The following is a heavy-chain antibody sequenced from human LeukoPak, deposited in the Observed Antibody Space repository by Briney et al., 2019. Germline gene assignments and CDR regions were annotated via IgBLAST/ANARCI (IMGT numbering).Heavy chain of an antibody. V-gene: IGHV3-23*01. D-gene: IGHD3-22*01. Sequence: GGSLRLSCAASGFTFSSYAMTWVRQAPGKGLECVSSISGSAGSTYYADSVKGRFTISRDTSKNTLYLQMNSPRAEDTAVYYCAKGRGYYYDSSGYCCFDYWGQGTLVTVSS. J-gene: IGHJ4*02. CDR3: AKGRGYYYDSSGYCCFDY. CDR1: GFTFSSYA. CDR2: ISGSAGST.